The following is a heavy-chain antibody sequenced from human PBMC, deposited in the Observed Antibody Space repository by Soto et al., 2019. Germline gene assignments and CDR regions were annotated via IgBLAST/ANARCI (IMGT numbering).Heavy chain of an antibody. J-gene: IGHJ2*01. CDR2: IIPILGIA. D-gene: IGHD2-2*01. Sequence: QVQLVQSGAEVKKPGSSVKVSCKASGGTFSSYTISWVRQAPGQGLEWMGRIIPILGIANYAQKFQGRVTITADKSTSTAYMELGSLRSEDTAVYYCARDGGGVVVPAADWYFDLWGRGTLVTVSS. CDR1: GGTFSSYT. CDR3: ARDGGGVVVPAADWYFDL. V-gene: IGHV1-69*08.